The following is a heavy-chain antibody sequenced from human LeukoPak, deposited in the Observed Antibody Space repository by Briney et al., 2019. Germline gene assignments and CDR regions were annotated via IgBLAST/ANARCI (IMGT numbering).Heavy chain of an antibody. J-gene: IGHJ4*02. CDR2: INRDGSST. Sequence: PGGSLRLSCAASGIIFSNYWMHWVRQAPGKGLVWVSRINRDGSSTSYADSVKGRFTISRDNSKNTLYLQMNSLRAEDTAVYYCASHPGYCSSTSCYDYWGQGTLVTVSS. CDR3: ASHPGYCSSTSCYDY. CDR1: GIIFSNYW. V-gene: IGHV3-74*01. D-gene: IGHD2-2*01.